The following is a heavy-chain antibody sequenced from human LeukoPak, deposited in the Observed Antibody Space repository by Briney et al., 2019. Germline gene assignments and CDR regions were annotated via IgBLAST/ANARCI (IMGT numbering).Heavy chain of an antibody. Sequence: PSETLSLTCTVSGDSISSSAYFWAWIRQPPGKGLEWIASISYTGSTYYNPFLKSRLTISVDTSKNQFSLRLSSVTAADTAVYRCARLRAMAGTFDSWGQGALVTASS. CDR3: ARLRAMAGTFDS. J-gene: IGHJ4*02. V-gene: IGHV4-39*01. D-gene: IGHD6-19*01. CDR2: ISYTGST. CDR1: GDSISSSAYF.